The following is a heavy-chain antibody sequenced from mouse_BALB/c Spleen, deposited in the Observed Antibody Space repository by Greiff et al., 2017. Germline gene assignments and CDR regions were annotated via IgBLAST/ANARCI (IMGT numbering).Heavy chain of an antibody. CDR1: GFNIKDTY. D-gene: IGHD2-1*01. CDR2: IDPANGNT. Sequence: EVQLQQSGAELVKPGASVKLSCTASGFNIKDTYMPWVKQRPEQGLEWIGRIDPANGNTKYDPKFQGKATITADTASNTAYLQLSSLTSEDTAVYYCARGVYGNHVFAYWGQGTLVTVSA. J-gene: IGHJ3*01. V-gene: IGHV14-3*02. CDR3: ARGVYGNHVFAY.